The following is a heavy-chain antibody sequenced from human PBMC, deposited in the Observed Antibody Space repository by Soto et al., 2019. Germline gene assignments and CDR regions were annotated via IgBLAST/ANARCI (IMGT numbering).Heavy chain of an antibody. V-gene: IGHV1-3*01. CDR1: GYTFTSYA. Sequence: ASVKVSCKASGYTFTSYAMHWVRQAPGQRLEWMGWINAGNGNTKYSQKFQGRVTITRDTSASTAYMELSSLRSEDTAVYYCARDCGDIVLMVYYMDVWGKGTTVTLSS. J-gene: IGHJ6*03. CDR3: ARDCGDIVLMVYYMDV. CDR2: INAGNGNT. D-gene: IGHD2-8*01.